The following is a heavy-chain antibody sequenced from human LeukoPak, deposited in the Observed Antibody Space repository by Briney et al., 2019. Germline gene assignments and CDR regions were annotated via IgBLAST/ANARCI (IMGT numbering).Heavy chain of an antibody. CDR3: ARTPIPSIVSVDY. V-gene: IGHV4-38-2*02. J-gene: IGHJ4*02. Sequence: SETLSLTCTVSGYSISSGYYWGWIRQPPGKGLEWIGSIYHSGSTYYNPSLKSRVTISVDTSKNQFSLKLSSVTAADTVVYYCARTPIPSIVSVDYWGQGTLVTVSS. CDR1: GYSISSGYY. CDR2: IYHSGST. D-gene: IGHD2/OR15-2a*01.